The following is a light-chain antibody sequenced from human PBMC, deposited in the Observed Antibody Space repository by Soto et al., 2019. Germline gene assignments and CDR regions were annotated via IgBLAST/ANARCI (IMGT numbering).Light chain of an antibody. V-gene: IGKV2-28*01. CDR3: MQTLQTPIT. Sequence: DIVMTQSPLSLPVTPGEPASISCRSSQSLLHSNGYNYLDWYLQKPGQSPQLLIYLASSQASGVPDRFSGSGSGTDFTLKISRVEAEDVGVYYCMQTLQTPITFGQGTRLEIK. J-gene: IGKJ5*01. CDR2: LAS. CDR1: QSLLHSNGYNY.